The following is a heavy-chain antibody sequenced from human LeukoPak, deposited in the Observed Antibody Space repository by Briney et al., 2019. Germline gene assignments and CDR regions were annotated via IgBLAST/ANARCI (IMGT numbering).Heavy chain of an antibody. J-gene: IGHJ4*02. V-gene: IGHV4-30-4*08. D-gene: IGHD3-3*01. CDR2: IYYSGST. Sequence: SETLSLTCTVSGGSISSYYWSWIRQPPGKGLEWIGYIYYSGSTYYNPSLKSRVTISVDTSKNQFSLKLSSVTAADTAVYYCARDLTWSAVGDYWGQGTLVTVSS. CDR1: GGSISSYY. CDR3: ARDLTWSAVGDY.